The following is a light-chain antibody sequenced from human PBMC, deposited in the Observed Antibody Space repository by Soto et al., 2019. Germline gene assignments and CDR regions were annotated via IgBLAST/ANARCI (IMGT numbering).Light chain of an antibody. CDR3: QQYGSSPSIT. CDR2: GAS. V-gene: IGKV3-20*01. J-gene: IGKJ5*01. CDR1: QSVSSN. Sequence: DIVLTQSPGTLSLSPGERATLSCRASQSVSSNLAWYQQKPGQAPRLLIYGASRRATGIPDRFSASGSGTDFTLTISRLEPEDFAVYYCQQYGSSPSITFGQGTRLEI.